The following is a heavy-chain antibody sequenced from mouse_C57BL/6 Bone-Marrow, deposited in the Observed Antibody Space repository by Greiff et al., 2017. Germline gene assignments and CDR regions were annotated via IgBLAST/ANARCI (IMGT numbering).Heavy chain of an antibody. CDR2: INPNNGGT. J-gene: IGHJ2*01. Sequence: EVQLQQSGPELVKPGASVKISCKASGYTFTDYYINWVKQSPGKSLAWIGNINPNNGGTSYNQKFKGKATLTVDKSSSTAYMELRSLTSEDSAVYYCARSGITTDFDYWGQGTTLTVSS. CDR3: ARSGITTDFDY. V-gene: IGHV1-26*01. CDR1: GYTFTDYY. D-gene: IGHD1-1*01.